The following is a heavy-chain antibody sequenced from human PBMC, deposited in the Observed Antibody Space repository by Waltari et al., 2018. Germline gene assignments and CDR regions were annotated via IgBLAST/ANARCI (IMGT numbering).Heavy chain of an antibody. J-gene: IGHJ4*02. V-gene: IGHV1-69*02. Sequence: QVQLVQSGAEVKKPGSSVKVSCKASGGTFSSYTISWVRHAPGQGLDWMGRIIPILGIANYAQKFQGRVTITADKSTSTAYMELSSLRSEDTAVYYCARSSGWYRYYFDYWGQGTLVTVSS. CDR3: ARSSGWYRYYFDY. CDR1: GGTFSSYT. CDR2: IIPILGIA. D-gene: IGHD6-19*01.